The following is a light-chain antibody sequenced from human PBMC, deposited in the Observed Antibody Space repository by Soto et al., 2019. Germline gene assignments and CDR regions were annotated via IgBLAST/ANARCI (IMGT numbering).Light chain of an antibody. Sequence: QSVLTQPPSASETPGQRVTISCSGSSSNIESNYVFWYQQLPGTAPKLLIHTNDQRPSGVPDRFSGSKSGTSASLAISGLRFEDEADYYCAAWDDSLSGYVFGTGTKLTVL. J-gene: IGLJ1*01. CDR3: AAWDDSLSGYV. V-gene: IGLV1-47*02. CDR2: TND. CDR1: SSNIESNY.